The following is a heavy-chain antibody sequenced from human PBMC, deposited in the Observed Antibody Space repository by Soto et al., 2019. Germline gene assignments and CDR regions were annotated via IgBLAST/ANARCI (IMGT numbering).Heavy chain of an antibody. D-gene: IGHD1-20*01. CDR3: ARHNSNQWFDS. V-gene: IGHV4-59*08. CDR2: IYYRGST. Sequence: SETLSLTCTVSGASISSYHWSWIRQPPGKGLEWIGYIYYRGSTNYNPSLKSRVTMSVDTSKNQFSLKLSSVTAADTAVYYCARHNSNQWFDSWGQGTLVTVSS. J-gene: IGHJ5*01. CDR1: GASISSYH.